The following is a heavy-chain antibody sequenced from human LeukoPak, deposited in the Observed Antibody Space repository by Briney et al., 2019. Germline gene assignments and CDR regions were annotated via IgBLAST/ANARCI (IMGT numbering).Heavy chain of an antibody. CDR1: GGSISSSSYY. D-gene: IGHD6-6*01. CDR2: IYYSGRT. V-gene: IGHV4-39*01. CDR3: ARYSSSDAFDI. Sequence: SETLSLTCTVSGGSISSSSYYWGWIRQPPGKGLEWIGSIYYSGRTYYNPSLKSRVTISVDTSKNQFSLKLSSVTAADTAVYYCARYSSSDAFDIWGQGTMVTVSS. J-gene: IGHJ3*02.